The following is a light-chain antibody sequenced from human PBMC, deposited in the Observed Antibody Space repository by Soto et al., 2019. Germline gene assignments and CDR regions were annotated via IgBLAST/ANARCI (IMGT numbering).Light chain of an antibody. J-gene: IGLJ1*01. CDR2: EVS. Sequence: QSVLTQPASVSGSPGQSITISCTGTSSDVGAYNYVSWYQQHPGKAPKLMIYEVSNRPSGLSNRFSGSKSGNTASLTISGLQAEDEADYYCSSYTSSSTKDVFGTGTKVTVL. V-gene: IGLV2-14*01. CDR1: SSDVGAYNY. CDR3: SSYTSSSTKDV.